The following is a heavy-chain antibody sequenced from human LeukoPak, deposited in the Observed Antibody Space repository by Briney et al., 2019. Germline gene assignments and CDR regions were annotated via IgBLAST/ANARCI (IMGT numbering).Heavy chain of an antibody. CDR3: ARDIGYCSGGSCYTRNNWFDP. D-gene: IGHD2-15*01. CDR1: GYTLTSYG. V-gene: IGHV1-18*01. CDR2: ISAYNGNT. Sequence: ASVKVSCKASGYTLTSYGISWVRQAPGQGLEWMGWISAYNGNTNYAQKLQGRVTMTTDTSTSTAYMELRSLRSDDTAVYYCARDIGYCSGGSCYTRNNWFDPWGQGTLVTVSS. J-gene: IGHJ5*02.